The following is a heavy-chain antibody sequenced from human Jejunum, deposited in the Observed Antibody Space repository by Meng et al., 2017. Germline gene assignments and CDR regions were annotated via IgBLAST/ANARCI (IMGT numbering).Heavy chain of an antibody. CDR1: GHTFRYYG. CDR3: ARHYCTDQSCPYENNWFDP. V-gene: IGHV3-33*01. CDR2: IYNDGSDK. D-gene: IGHD2-8*02. Sequence: GESLKISCAASGHTFRYYGMHWVRQAPGKGLEWVAIIYNDGSDKYYADSVKGRFTISKDNSRNTLYLQMDSLRAEDTAIYYCARHYCTDQSCPYENNWFDPWGQGTLVTVSS. J-gene: IGHJ5*02.